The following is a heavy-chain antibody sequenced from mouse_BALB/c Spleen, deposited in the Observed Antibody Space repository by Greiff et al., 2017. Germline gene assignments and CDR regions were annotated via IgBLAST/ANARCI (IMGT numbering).Heavy chain of an antibody. J-gene: IGHJ4*01. V-gene: IGHV2-6-5*01. Sequence: VQLVESGPGLVAPSQSLSITCTVSGFSLTDYGVSWIRQPPGKGLEWLGVIWGGGSTYYNSALKSRLSISKDNSKSQVFLKMNSLQTDDTAMYYCAKPRTTVVDYYAMDYWGQGTSVTVSS. CDR1: GFSLTDYG. CDR2: IWGGGST. CDR3: AKPRTTVVDYYAMDY. D-gene: IGHD1-1*01.